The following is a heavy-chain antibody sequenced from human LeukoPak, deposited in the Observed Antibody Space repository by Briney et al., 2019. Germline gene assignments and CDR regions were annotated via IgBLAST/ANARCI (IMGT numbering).Heavy chain of an antibody. CDR3: AKRVEVTATSYYFDY. D-gene: IGHD2-21*02. J-gene: IGHJ4*02. V-gene: IGHV3-23*01. Sequence: GGSLRLSCAASGFTFSSYAMSWVRQAPGKGLEWVSAISGAGGGTYYADSVKGRFTISRDNSKNTLYLQMNSLRTEDTAVYFCAKRVEVTATSYYFDYWGQGTLVTVSS. CDR1: GFTFSSYA. CDR2: ISGAGGGT.